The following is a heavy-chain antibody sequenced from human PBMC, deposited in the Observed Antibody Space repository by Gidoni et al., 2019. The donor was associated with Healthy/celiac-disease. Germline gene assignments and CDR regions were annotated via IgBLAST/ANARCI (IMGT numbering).Heavy chain of an antibody. V-gene: IGHV1-18*04. CDR1: GYTFTSYG. Sequence: QVQLVQSGAEVKKPGASVKVSCKASGYTFTSYGISWVRQAPGQGLEWMGWISAYNGNTNYAQKLQGRVTMTTDTSTSTAYMELRSLRADDTAVYYCARFYRRGGYNSDAFDIWGQGTMVTVSS. D-gene: IGHD5-12*01. CDR2: ISAYNGNT. CDR3: ARFYRRGGYNSDAFDI. J-gene: IGHJ3*02.